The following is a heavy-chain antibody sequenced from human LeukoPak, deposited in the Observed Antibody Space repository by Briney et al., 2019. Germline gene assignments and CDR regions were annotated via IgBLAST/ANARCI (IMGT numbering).Heavy chain of an antibody. Sequence: PGGSLRLSCAASGFTVSSNYMSWVRQAPGKGLEWVSVIYSGGSKCYADSVKGRFTISRDNSKNTLYLQMNSLRAEDTAVYYCAREGIAAAGTSMDYWGQGTLVTVSS. CDR2: IYSGGSK. D-gene: IGHD6-25*01. CDR3: AREGIAAAGTSMDY. CDR1: GFTVSSNY. J-gene: IGHJ4*02. V-gene: IGHV3-53*01.